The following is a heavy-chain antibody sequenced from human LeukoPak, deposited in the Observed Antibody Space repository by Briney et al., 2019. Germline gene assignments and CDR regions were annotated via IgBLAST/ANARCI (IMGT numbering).Heavy chain of an antibody. CDR3: AREAGWSMTTD. CDR2: ISHSGST. D-gene: IGHD4-17*01. V-gene: IGHV4-34*01. Sequence: SETLSLTCAVYGGSFSGYYWSWIRQPPGKGLEWIGEISHSGSTNYNPSLKSRVTISVDTSKNQFSLKLSSVTAADTAVYYCAREAGWSMTTDWGQGTLVTVSS. J-gene: IGHJ4*02. CDR1: GGSFSGYY.